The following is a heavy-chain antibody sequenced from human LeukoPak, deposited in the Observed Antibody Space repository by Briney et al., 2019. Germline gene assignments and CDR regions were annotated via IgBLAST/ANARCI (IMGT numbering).Heavy chain of an antibody. V-gene: IGHV3-30*03. CDR1: GFTFNNYA. CDR3: ARDLRITFFGVVTATGGLDT. J-gene: IGHJ5*02. Sequence: PGGSLRLSCAASGFTFNNYAMHWVRQAPGKGLTWLAVISYDGTSKYYSASVKGRFTISRDNSNNMIYLEMSSLREDTAVYYCARDLRITFFGVVTATGGLDTWGQGTLVSVSS. CDR2: ISYDGTSK. D-gene: IGHD3-3*01.